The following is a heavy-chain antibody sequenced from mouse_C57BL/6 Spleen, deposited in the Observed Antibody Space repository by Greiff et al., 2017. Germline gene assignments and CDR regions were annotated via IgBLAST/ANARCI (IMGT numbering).Heavy chain of an antibody. J-gene: IGHJ3*01. CDR1: GSAFTNYL. CDR2: INPGSGGT. V-gene: IGHV1-54*01. Sequence: LQESGAELVRPGTSVKVSCKASGSAFTNYLIEWVKQRPGQGLEWIGVINPGSGGTNYNEKFKGKATLNADKSSSTAYMQRSSLTSEDSAVYFCARNYGSSYSFAYWGQGTLVTVSA. D-gene: IGHD1-1*01. CDR3: ARNYGSSYSFAY.